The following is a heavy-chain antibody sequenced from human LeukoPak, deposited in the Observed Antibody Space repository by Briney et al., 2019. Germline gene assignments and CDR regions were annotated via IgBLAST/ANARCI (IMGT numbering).Heavy chain of an antibody. CDR3: AKDSGSFDF. V-gene: IGHV3-23*01. D-gene: IGHD1-26*01. CDR1: GFSFSSYA. J-gene: IGHJ4*02. Sequence: PGGSLRLSCAVSGFSFSSYAMAWVRQAPGKGLEWVSAISDSGANTCYADSVKGRFTVSRDNSKNTLYLQMNSLRAEDTAVYYCAKDSGSFDFWGQGTLVTVSS. CDR2: ISDSGANT.